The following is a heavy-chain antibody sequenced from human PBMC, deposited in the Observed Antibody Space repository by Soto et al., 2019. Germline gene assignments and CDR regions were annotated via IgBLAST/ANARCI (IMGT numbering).Heavy chain of an antibody. Sequence: EVQLLESGGGLVQPGGSLRLSCAASGFTFSSYDMSWVRQATGKGLEWVSTISGSTGSTYYADSVKGRFTISRDSSKSTLYRPLNSLKDEDTAVYYCAKENDDCGQGTLVTVSS. CDR2: ISGSTGST. V-gene: IGHV3-23*01. CDR1: GFTFSSYD. CDR3: AKENDD. J-gene: IGHJ4*02.